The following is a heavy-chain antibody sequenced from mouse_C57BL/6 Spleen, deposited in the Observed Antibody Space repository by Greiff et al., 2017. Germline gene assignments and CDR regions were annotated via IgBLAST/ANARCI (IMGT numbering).Heavy chain of an antibody. CDR3: ARLDYGYDEEGFDY. CDR1: GYTFTSYW. CDR2: IYPGRGST. D-gene: IGHD2-2*01. J-gene: IGHJ2*01. Sequence: VQLQQPGAELVKPGASVQMSCKASGYTFTSYWITWVKQRPGQGLEWIGDIYPGRGSTNYNEKFKSKATLTVDTSSSTAYMQLSSLTAEDSAVYYCARLDYGYDEEGFDYWGQGTTLTVSS. V-gene: IGHV1-55*01.